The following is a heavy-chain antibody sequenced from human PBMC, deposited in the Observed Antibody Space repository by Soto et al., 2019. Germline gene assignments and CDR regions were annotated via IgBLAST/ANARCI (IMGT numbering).Heavy chain of an antibody. J-gene: IGHJ4*02. CDR3: ARDWVLFGSYYFDY. D-gene: IGHD1-26*01. CDR1: GFTVSSNY. Sequence: GGSLRLSCAASGFTVSSNYMSWVRQAPGKGLEWVSVIYSGGSTYYADSVKGRFTISRDNSKNTLYLQMNSLRAEDTAVYYCARDWVLFGSYYFDYWGQGTLVTVSS. CDR2: IYSGGST. V-gene: IGHV3-53*01.